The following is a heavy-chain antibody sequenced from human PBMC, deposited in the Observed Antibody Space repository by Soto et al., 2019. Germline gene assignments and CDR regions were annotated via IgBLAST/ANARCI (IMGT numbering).Heavy chain of an antibody. CDR3: ARDAILTGIDY. V-gene: IGHV4-61*01. D-gene: IGHD3-9*01. CDR2: IYYSGSS. Sequence: QVQLQESGPGLVKPSETLSLTCTVSGGSVSSGSYYWSWIRQPPGKGLEWIGYIYYSGSSNYNPSLKSRVTISVDTSKNQFSLKLSSVTAADTAVYYCARDAILTGIDYWGQGTLVTVSS. CDR1: GGSVSSGSYY. J-gene: IGHJ4*02.